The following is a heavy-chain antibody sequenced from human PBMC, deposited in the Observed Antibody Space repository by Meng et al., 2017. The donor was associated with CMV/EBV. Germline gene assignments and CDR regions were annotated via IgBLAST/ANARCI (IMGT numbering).Heavy chain of an antibody. J-gene: IGHJ6*02. Sequence: GESLKISCAASGFTFSSYAMSWVRQAPGKGLEWVSAISGSGGSTYYADSVKGRFTISRDNSKNTLYLQMNSLRAEDTAVYYCAKGRLPSYSSSWYSLDVWGQGTTVTVSS. CDR2: ISGSGGST. CDR1: GFTFSSYA. CDR3: AKGRLPSYSSSWYSLDV. D-gene: IGHD6-13*01. V-gene: IGHV3-23*01.